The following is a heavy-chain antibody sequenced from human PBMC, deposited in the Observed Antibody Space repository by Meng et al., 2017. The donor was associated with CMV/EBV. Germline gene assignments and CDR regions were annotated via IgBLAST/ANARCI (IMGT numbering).Heavy chain of an antibody. D-gene: IGHD1-26*01. Sequence: GGSLRLSCAASGFTFSSYAMNWVRQAPGKGLEWVSAVTDSGGSTYYADSVKGRFTISRDNAKNSLYLQMNSLRAEDTAVYYCARDDRSGSYYDYYYYGMDVWGQGTTVTVSS. CDR2: VTDSGGST. J-gene: IGHJ6*02. CDR1: GFTFSSYA. V-gene: IGHV3-23*01. CDR3: ARDDRSGSYYDYYYYGMDV.